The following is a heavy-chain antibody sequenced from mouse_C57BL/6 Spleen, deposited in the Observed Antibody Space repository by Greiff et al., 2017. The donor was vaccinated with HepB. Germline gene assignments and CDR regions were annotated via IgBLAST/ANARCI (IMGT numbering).Heavy chain of an antibody. CDR1: GYAFSSSW. CDR2: IYPGDGDT. J-gene: IGHJ3*01. V-gene: IGHV1-82*01. D-gene: IGHD2-4*01. CDR3: ARFYDYDENAY. Sequence: QVQLQQSGPELVKPGASVKISCKASGYAFSSSWMNWVKQRPGKGLEWIGRIYPGDGDTNYNGKFKGKATLTADKSSSTAYMQLSSLTSEDSAVYFWARFYDYDENAYWGQGTLVTVSA.